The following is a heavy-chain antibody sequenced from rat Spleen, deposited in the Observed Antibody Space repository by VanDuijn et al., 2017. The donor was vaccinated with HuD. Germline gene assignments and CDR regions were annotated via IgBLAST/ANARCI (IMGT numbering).Heavy chain of an antibody. J-gene: IGHJ2*01. D-gene: IGHD5-1*01. Sequence: EVQLVESGGGLVQPGRSMKLSCAASGFTFSSFVMAWVRQAPKKGLEWVATITSGGSNTYYPDSVKGRFTISRDNAKNTLYLQMDSLRSEDTATYYCARRLGVDYWGQGVMVTVSS. CDR1: GFTFSSFV. V-gene: IGHV5-25*01. CDR2: ITSGGSNT. CDR3: ARRLGVDY.